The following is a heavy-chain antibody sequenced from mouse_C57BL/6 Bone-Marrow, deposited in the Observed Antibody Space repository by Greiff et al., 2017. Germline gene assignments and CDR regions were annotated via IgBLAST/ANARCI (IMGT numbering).Heavy chain of an antibody. CDR2: ISYDGSN. J-gene: IGHJ2*01. CDR1: GYSITSGYY. V-gene: IGHV3-6*01. CDR3: ARDYGSSYFDY. D-gene: IGHD1-1*01. Sequence: EVQLQESGPGLVKPSQSLSLTCSVTGYSITSGYYWNWIRQFPGNKLEWMGYISYDGSNNYNPSLKNRISITRDTSKNQFFLKLNSVTTEDTATYYCARDYGSSYFDYWGQGTTLTVSS.